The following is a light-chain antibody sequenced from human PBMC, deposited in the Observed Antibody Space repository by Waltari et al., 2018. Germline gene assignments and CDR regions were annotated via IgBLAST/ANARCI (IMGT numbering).Light chain of an antibody. CDR2: WAS. CDR3: QQFFATPYT. Sequence: CKSSQSILYTSKNMNYLSWYQQKPGQPPKLLIYWASTRESGVPDRFSGSGSGTDFTLTISSLQAGDVAVYYCQQFFATPYTFGQGTRLEIK. V-gene: IGKV4-1*01. CDR1: QSILYTSKNMNY. J-gene: IGKJ2*01.